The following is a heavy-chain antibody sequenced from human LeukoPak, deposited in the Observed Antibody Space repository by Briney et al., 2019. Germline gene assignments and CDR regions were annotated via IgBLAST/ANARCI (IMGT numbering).Heavy chain of an antibody. J-gene: IGHJ5*02. CDR2: INPSGGST. Sequence: GASVKVSFKASGYTFTSYYLHWVRQAPGQGPEWMGTINPSGGSTSYAQKFQDRVTMTRDTSTRTVYMELSSLRPEDTAVYYCARLYSSSGRWFDPWGQGTLVTVSS. CDR3: ARLYSSSGRWFDP. D-gene: IGHD6-6*01. V-gene: IGHV1-46*01. CDR1: GYTFTSYY.